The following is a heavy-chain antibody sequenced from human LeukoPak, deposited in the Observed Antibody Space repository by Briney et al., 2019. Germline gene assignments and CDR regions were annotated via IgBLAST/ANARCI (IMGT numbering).Heavy chain of an antibody. CDR2: ISGSGGAT. CDR3: AKGAGSKPFDY. CDR1: GFTFSTYG. V-gene: IGHV3-23*01. Sequence: GGSLRLSCAASGFTFSTYGMSWVRQAPGKGLEWVSAISGSGGATYYADSVKGRFSISRDNSQNTLYVQMNGLRAEDTAVYYCAKGAGSKPFDYWGRGTLVTVSS. D-gene: IGHD1-26*01. J-gene: IGHJ4*02.